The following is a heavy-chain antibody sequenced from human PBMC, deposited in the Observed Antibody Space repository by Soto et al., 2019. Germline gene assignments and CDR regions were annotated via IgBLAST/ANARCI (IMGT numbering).Heavy chain of an antibody. V-gene: IGHV4-4*02. CDR1: GGSISSSNW. Sequence: QVQLQESGPGLVKPSGTLSLTCAVSGGSISSSNWWSWVRQPPGKGLEWIGEIHHSGSPNYNPSLTSPVTISVDKSTHQFSLTLSCVTAADTAVYYCSRGTRVVADWGQGTLVTVSS. CDR2: IHHSGSP. J-gene: IGHJ4*02. D-gene: IGHD5-12*01. CDR3: SRGTRVVAD.